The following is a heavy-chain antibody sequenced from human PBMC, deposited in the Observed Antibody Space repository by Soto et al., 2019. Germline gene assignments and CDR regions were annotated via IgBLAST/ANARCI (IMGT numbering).Heavy chain of an antibody. D-gene: IGHD1-26*01. CDR1: GFTFSSYA. V-gene: IGHV3-30-3*01. Sequence: QVQLVESGGGVVQPGRSLRLSCAASGFTFSSYAMHWVRQAPGKGLEWVAVISYDGSNKYYADSVKGRFTISRDNSKNTLYLQMNSLRAEDTAVYYCARSVGATDYYYDGMDVWGQGTTVTVSS. CDR2: ISYDGSNK. CDR3: ARSVGATDYYYDGMDV. J-gene: IGHJ6*02.